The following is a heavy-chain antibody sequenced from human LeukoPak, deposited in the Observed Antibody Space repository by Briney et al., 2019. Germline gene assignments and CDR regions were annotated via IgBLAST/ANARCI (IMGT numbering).Heavy chain of an antibody. D-gene: IGHD3-10*01. CDR3: AKPYYYGSGSYFNFDY. J-gene: IGHJ4*02. CDR1: GFTFSSYA. Sequence: GGSLRLSCAASGFTFSSYAMSWVRQAPGKGLEWVSGISGSGGSTYYADSVKGRFTISKDNSKNTLYLQMNSLRAEDTAVYYCAKPYYYGSGSYFNFDYWGQGTLVTVSS. CDR2: ISGSGGST. V-gene: IGHV3-23*01.